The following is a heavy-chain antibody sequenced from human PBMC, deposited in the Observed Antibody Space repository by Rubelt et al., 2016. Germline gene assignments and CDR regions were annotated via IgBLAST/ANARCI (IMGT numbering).Heavy chain of an antibody. V-gene: IGHV1-46*03. CDR1: GYTFTSYY. Sequence: QVQLVQSGAEVKKPGASVKVSCKASGYTFTSYYMHWVRQAPGQGLVWMGIINPSSGGTSYAQKFQGRVTLTRDTATSTVYMELSSLRSEDTAVYYCPRVSRVYSGYEAFDYWGQGTLVTVSS. CDR2: INPSSGGT. D-gene: IGHD5-12*01. CDR3: PRVSRVYSGYEAFDY. J-gene: IGHJ4*02.